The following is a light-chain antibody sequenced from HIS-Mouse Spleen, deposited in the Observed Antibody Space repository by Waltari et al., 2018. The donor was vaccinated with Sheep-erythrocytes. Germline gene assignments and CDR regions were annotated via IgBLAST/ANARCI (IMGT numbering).Light chain of an antibody. CDR1: SSNIGSNT. Sequence: ELTQPPSVSVSPGQRVTISCSGSSSNIGSNTVNWYQQPPGTAPKLLIYSNNQRPPGVPDRFSGSKSGTSASLAISGLQSEDEADYYCAAWDDSLNGYVFGTGTKVTVL. CDR2: SNN. V-gene: IGLV1-44*01. J-gene: IGLJ1*01. CDR3: AAWDDSLNGYV.